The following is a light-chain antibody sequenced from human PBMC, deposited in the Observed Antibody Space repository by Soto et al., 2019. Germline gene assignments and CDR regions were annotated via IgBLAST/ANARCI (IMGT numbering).Light chain of an antibody. V-gene: IGKV3-20*01. Sequence: EVVMTQSPATLSVSRCERATLSFGASQSVSSSYLAWYQQKPGQAPRLLIYGASSRDTGIPDRFSGSGSWTDFTLPISRVEPEDVEVYYCQQYVSLPITFGQGTKVEIK. CDR2: GAS. CDR1: QSVSSSY. J-gene: IGKJ1*01. CDR3: QQYVSLPIT.